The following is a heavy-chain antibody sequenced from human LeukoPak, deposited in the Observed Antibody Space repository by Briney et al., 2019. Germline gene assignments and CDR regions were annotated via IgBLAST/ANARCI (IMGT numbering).Heavy chain of an antibody. D-gene: IGHD2-15*01. V-gene: IGHV4-59*01. CDR3: ARDSCSGGSCYNYMDV. Sequence: SETPSLTCTVSGGSISSYYWSWIRQPPGKGLEWIGYIYYSGSTNYNPSLKSRVTISVDTSKNQFSLKLSSVTAADTAVYYCARDSCSGGSCYNYMDVWGKGTTVTVSS. CDR2: IYYSGST. CDR1: GGSISSYY. J-gene: IGHJ6*03.